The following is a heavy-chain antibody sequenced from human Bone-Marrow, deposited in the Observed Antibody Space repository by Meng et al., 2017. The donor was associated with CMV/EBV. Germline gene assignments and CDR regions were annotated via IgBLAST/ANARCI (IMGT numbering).Heavy chain of an antibody. CDR1: GGSISSSSYY. J-gene: IGHJ4*02. Sequence: SETLSLTCTVSGGSISSSSYYWGWIRQPPGKGLEWIGEINHSGSTNYNPSLKSRVTISVDTSKNQFSLKLSSVTAADTAVYYCARGSGSLIFDYWGQGNLVTVAS. CDR3: ARGSGSLIFDY. CDR2: INHSGST. V-gene: IGHV4-39*07. D-gene: IGHD1-26*01.